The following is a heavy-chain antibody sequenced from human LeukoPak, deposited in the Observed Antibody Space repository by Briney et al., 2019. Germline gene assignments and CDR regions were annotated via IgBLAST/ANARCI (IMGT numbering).Heavy chain of an antibody. J-gene: IGHJ4*02. Sequence: PGGSLRPSCAASGFTFSSYGMHWVRQAPGKGLEWVAVISYDGSNKYYADSVKGRFTISRDNSKNTLYLQMNSLRAEDTAVYYCAXVAXYGDEYYFDYWGQGTLVTVSS. D-gene: IGHD4-17*01. CDR2: ISYDGSNK. V-gene: IGHV3-30*03. CDR1: GFTFSSYG. CDR3: AXVAXYGDEYYFDY.